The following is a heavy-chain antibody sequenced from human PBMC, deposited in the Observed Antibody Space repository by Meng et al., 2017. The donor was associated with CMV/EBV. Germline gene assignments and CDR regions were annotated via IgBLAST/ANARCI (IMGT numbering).Heavy chain of an antibody. D-gene: IGHD2-21*01. CDR1: GFSVSRNY. CDR2: IYGSGNT. J-gene: IGHJ5*02. CDR3: AREIPQAWAS. V-gene: IGHV3-66*01. Sequence: EMQLVESGGGLVQPGGSLRLSCTGSGFSVSRNYMSWVRQAPGKGLEWISIIYGSGNTYYGDSVKGRFTISRDNFRNTLYLQMNSLRAEDTAVYYCAREIPQAWASWGQGTLVTVSS.